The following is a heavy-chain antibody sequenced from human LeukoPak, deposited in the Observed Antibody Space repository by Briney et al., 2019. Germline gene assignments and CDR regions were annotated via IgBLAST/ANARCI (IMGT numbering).Heavy chain of an antibody. J-gene: IGHJ4*02. D-gene: IGHD3-22*01. Sequence: GGSLRLSCAASGFTFSSYWMSWVRQAPGKGLEWVASIKHDGSEKYYVGSVRGRFTISRDNAKNSLYVQMNSLRGEDTAVYYCAKEYYYDSSGYFLDYWGQGTLVTVSS. V-gene: IGHV3-7*01. CDR3: AKEYYYDSSGYFLDY. CDR1: GFTFSSYW. CDR2: IKHDGSEK.